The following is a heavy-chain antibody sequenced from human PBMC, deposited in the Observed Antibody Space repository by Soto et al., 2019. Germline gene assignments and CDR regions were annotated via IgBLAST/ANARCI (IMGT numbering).Heavy chain of an antibody. D-gene: IGHD3-9*01. CDR3: ARHPGYYDILTGYTTYYFDY. CDR2: IYYRGNT. CDR1: GGSIGTYY. V-gene: IGHV4-59*08. J-gene: IGHJ4*02. Sequence: SETLSLTCTVSGGSIGTYYWSWIRQPPGKGLEWIGYIYYRGNTDYNPSLKSRVNISLDTPKNQFSIKMSSVTAADTAVYYCARHPGYYDILTGYTTYYFDYWGQGILVT.